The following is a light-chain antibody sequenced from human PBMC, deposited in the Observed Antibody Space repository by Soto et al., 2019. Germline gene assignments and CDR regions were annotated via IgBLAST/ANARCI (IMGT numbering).Light chain of an antibody. V-gene: IGKV3-15*01. J-gene: IGKJ4*01. Sequence: EIVMTQSPATLSVSPGERATLSCRASQSVSSNLAWYQQKPGQAPRLLIYGASTRATGIPARFSGSGSGTELTLTLSSLQSEDFAVYYCQQYNNWPPLTFGGGTKGEIK. CDR3: QQYNNWPPLT. CDR1: QSVSSN. CDR2: GAS.